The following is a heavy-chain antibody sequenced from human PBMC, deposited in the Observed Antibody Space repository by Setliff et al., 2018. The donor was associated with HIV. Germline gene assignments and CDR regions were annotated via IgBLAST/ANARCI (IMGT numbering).Heavy chain of an antibody. Sequence: ASVKVSCKASGYTFTGYYMHWVRQAPGQGLEWMGWINPNSGGTNYAQKFQGWVTMTRDTSISTAYMELSRLRSDDTAVYYCARVGGRDGYNWEYYFYYWGQGTLVTVSS. J-gene: IGHJ4*02. V-gene: IGHV1-2*04. CDR2: INPNSGGT. D-gene: IGHD5-12*01. CDR1: GYTFTGYY. CDR3: ARVGGRDGYNWEYYFYY.